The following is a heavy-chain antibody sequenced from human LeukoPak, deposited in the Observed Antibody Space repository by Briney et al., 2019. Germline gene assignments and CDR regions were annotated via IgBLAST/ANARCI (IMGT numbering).Heavy chain of an antibody. D-gene: IGHD2-15*01. V-gene: IGHV3-74*01. CDR1: GFTFSSYW. CDR3: ARDSCSGGTCYFDY. Sequence: GGSLRLSCAASGFTFSSYWMHWVRQAPGKGLVWDSRINSDGSSTSYADSVKGRFTISRDSAKNTLYLQMNSLRAEDTALYYCARDSCSGGTCYFDYWGQGTLVTVST. CDR2: INSDGSST. J-gene: IGHJ4*02.